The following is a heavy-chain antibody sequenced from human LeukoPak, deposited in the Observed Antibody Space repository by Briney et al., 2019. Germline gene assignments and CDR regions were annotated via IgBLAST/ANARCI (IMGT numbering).Heavy chain of an antibody. Sequence: GGSLRLSCAASGFTFDDYAMHWVRQAPGKGLEWVSGISWNSGSIGYADSVRGRFTISRDNSKNTLYLQMNSLRAEDAAVYFCAKAPVTSCRGAYCYPFDSWGQGTLVTVSS. CDR2: ISWNSGSI. D-gene: IGHD2-21*01. J-gene: IGHJ4*02. CDR1: GFTFDDYA. CDR3: AKAPVTSCRGAYCYPFDS. V-gene: IGHV3-9*01.